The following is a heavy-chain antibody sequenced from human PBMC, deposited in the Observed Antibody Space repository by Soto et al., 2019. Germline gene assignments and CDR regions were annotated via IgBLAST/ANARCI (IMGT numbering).Heavy chain of an antibody. CDR1: GYTFTDYY. CDR3: ARGRGYCSGTSCYIDAFDN. V-gene: IGHV1-2*02. CDR2: INPNSGGT. D-gene: IGHD2-2*03. J-gene: IGHJ3*02. Sequence: GASVKVSCKTSGYTFTDYYMHWVRQAPGQGLEWMGWINPNSGGTIYAQKFQGRVTMTRDTSISTANMELSRLRSDDTAVYYCARGRGYCSGTSCYIDAFDNWGQGTMVTVSS.